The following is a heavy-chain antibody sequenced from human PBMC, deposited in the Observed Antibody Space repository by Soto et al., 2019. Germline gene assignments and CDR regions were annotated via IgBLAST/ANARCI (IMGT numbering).Heavy chain of an antibody. CDR2: ISSSSSYI. V-gene: IGHV3-21*01. D-gene: IGHD2-2*02. CDR3: ARDVFLYHYDY. CDR1: GFTFSSYS. J-gene: IGHJ4*02. Sequence: GGSLRLSCAASGFTFSSYSMNWVRQAPGKGLEWVSSISSSSSYIYYADSVKGRFTISRDNDKNSLYLQMNSLSAEDTSVYYCARDVFLYHYDYWGQGTLVTVSS.